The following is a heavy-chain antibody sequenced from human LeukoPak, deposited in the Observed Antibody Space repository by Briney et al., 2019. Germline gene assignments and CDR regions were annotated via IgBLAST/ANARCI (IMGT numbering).Heavy chain of an antibody. CDR2: INPDRGGT. J-gene: IGHJ4*02. Sequence: ASVKVSCKASGYTFTDYYIHWVRQAPGQGLEWMGRINPDRGGTDYAEKFQGRVTMTRDTSINTAYMEVTWLRSDDTAVYYCARAAYGKDATHFDHWGQGTLVTVSS. CDR1: GYTFTDYY. V-gene: IGHV1-2*06. CDR3: ARAAYGKDATHFDH. D-gene: IGHD4-17*01.